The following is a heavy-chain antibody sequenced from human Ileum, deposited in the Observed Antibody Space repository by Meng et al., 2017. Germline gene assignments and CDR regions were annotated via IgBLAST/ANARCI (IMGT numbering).Heavy chain of an antibody. CDR3: ASGSGSLDY. CDR1: GGSVSSNIAA. D-gene: IGHD3-3*01. CDR2: TYYRSKWYS. V-gene: IGHV6-1*01. Sequence: QVLLQQSGPGLVQPPQPLSPTCAVSGGSVSSNIAAWNWIRQSPLRGLEWLGRTYYRSKWYSEYAVSVKSRISITPDTSKNQFSLQMNSVTPEDTAVYYCASGSGSLDYWGPGTLVTVSS. J-gene: IGHJ4*02.